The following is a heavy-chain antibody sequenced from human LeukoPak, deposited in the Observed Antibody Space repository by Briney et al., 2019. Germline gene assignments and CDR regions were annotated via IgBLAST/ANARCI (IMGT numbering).Heavy chain of an antibody. CDR1: GGSFSGYY. J-gene: IGHJ6*02. Sequence: SETLSLACAVYGGSFSGYYWSWIRQPPGKGLEWIGEINHSGSTNYNPSLKSRVTISVDTSKNQFSLKLSSVTAADTAVYYCARKTHNYDFWSGYLYGMDVWGQGTTVTVSS. V-gene: IGHV4-34*01. D-gene: IGHD3-3*01. CDR2: INHSGST. CDR3: ARKTHNYDFWSGYLYGMDV.